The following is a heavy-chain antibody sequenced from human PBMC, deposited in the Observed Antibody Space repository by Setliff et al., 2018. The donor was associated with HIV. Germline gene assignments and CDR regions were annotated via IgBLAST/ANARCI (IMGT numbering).Heavy chain of an antibody. Sequence: GGSLRLSCAASGFTFSSYSMSWVRQAPGKGLEWVSGLSGSGVGKYYAGSVRGRFTISRDNSKNTLYLQMNSLRAEDTSVYYCAKTLPTLYPPHDYYFAMDVWGQGTTVTVSS. CDR3: AKTLPTLYPPHDYYFAMDV. V-gene: IGHV3-23*01. CDR1: GFTFSSYS. D-gene: IGHD2-15*01. CDR2: LSGSGVGK. J-gene: IGHJ6*02.